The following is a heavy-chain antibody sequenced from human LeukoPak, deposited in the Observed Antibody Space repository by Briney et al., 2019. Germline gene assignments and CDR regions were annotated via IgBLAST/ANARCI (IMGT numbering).Heavy chain of an antibody. V-gene: IGHV3-48*03. CDR1: GFNFSSYE. CDR2: ISSSGSTI. D-gene: IGHD6-13*01. Sequence: PGGSLRLSCAASGFNFSSYEMNWVRQAPGKGLEWVSYISSSGSTIYYADSVKGRFTISRDNAKNSLYLQMNSLRAEDTAVYYCAREVVSSSWYGGDYWGQGTLVTVSS. CDR3: AREVVSSSWYGGDY. J-gene: IGHJ4*02.